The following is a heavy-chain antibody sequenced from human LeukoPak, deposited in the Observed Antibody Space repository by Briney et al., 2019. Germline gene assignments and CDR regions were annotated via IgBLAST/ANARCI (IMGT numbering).Heavy chain of an antibody. CDR3: ARGNGYSCGYLDY. CDR2: IWYDGSNK. V-gene: IGHV3-33*01. J-gene: IGHJ4*02. D-gene: IGHD5-18*01. Sequence: PGGSLRLSCAASGFTFSGYGMHWVRQAPGKGLEWVAVIWYDGSNKYYADSVKGRFTISRDNSKNTLYLQMNSLRAEDTAVYYCARGNGYSCGYLDYWGQGTLVTVSS. CDR1: GFTFSGYG.